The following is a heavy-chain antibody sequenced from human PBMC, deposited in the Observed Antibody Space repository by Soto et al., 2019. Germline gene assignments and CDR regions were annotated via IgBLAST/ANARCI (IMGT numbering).Heavy chain of an antibody. V-gene: IGHV1-46*01. CDR2: INPRGGST. CDR1: GYTFTNYY. J-gene: IGHJ6*02. CDR3: ARDLGAIYDILTGYGMDV. Sequence: ASVKVSCKASGYTFTNYYMHWVRQAPGQGLEWMGMINPRGGSTTYPQKFQGRVTMTTDTSTSTAYMELRSLRSDDTAVYYCARDLGAIYDILTGYGMDVWGQGTTVTVSS. D-gene: IGHD3-9*01.